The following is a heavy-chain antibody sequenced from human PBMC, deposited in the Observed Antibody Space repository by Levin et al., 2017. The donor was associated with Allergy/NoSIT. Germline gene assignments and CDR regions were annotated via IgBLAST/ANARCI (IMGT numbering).Heavy chain of an antibody. D-gene: IGHD3-10*01. Sequence: LSLTCAASGFTFRSFGLHWVRQTPGRGLEWVAVISFDGKKKDYTDSVKGRFTISRDDSKNTVYLQMNSPRAEDTAVYYCAKDHGMLRGIIEYWGQGALVTVSS. V-gene: IGHV3-30*18. J-gene: IGHJ4*02. CDR3: AKDHGMLRGIIEY. CDR2: ISFDGKKK. CDR1: GFTFRSFG.